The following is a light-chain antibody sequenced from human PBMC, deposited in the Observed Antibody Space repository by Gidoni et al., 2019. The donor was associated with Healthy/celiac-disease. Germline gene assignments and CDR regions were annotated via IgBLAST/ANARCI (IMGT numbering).Light chain of an antibody. V-gene: IGLV1-40*01. CDR3: QSYASSLSGSV. CDR2: GNS. CDR1: SSNIGAGYD. Sequence: QSVLTQPPSVSGAPGQRVTISCTGSSSNIGAGYDVHWYQQLPGTAPKLLIYGNSNRPSGVPDRFSGSKSGPSASLAITGLQAEDEADYSCQSYASSLSGSVFGGGTKLTVL. J-gene: IGLJ2*01.